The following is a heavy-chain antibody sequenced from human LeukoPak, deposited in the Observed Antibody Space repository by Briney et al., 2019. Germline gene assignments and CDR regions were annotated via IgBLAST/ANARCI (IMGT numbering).Heavy chain of an antibody. CDR2: MYHSGST. V-gene: IGHV4-38-2*01. CDR3: ARLAQGGSRTYYFDY. J-gene: IGHJ4*02. Sequence: SETLCLTCAVSGYSISSGYYWGWVRQPPGKGLEWIGSMYHSGSTYYNPSLKSRVTISLDTSKSQFSLKLSSVTAADTAVYYCARLAQGGSRTYYFDYWGQGTLVTVSS. CDR1: GYSISSGYY. D-gene: IGHD5-12*01.